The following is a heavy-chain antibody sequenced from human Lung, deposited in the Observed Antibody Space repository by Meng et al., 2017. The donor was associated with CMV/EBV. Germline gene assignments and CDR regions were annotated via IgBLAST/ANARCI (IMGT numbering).Heavy chain of an antibody. CDR3: AKEGRASSGYYRGWEY. CDR1: GFTFDDYA. CDR2: ISWNSGSI. V-gene: IGHV3-9*01. Sequence: SLKISCAASGFTFDDYAMHWVRQAPGKGLEWVSGISWNSGSIGYADSVKGRFTISRDKAKNSLYLQMNSLRAEDTALYYCAKEGRASSGYYRGWEYWGQGTXVTVSS. D-gene: IGHD3-22*01. J-gene: IGHJ4*02.